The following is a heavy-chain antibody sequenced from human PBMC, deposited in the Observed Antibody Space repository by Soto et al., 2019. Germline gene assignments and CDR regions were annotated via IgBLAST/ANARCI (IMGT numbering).Heavy chain of an antibody. CDR2: IYYSGTT. Sequence: SETLSLTCTVSGGSIGSYFWSWIRQPPGKGLEWMGYIYYSGTTNYNPSLKSRVAISVDTSKNQFSLRLNSVNASDTAIYYCARGTYSSASTSFYFDYWGQGTLVTVSS. D-gene: IGHD5-18*01. J-gene: IGHJ4*02. CDR1: GGSIGSYF. CDR3: ARGTYSSASTSFYFDY. V-gene: IGHV4-59*12.